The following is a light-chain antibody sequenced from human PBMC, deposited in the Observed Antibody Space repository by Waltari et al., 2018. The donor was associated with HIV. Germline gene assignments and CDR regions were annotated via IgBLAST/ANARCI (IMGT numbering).Light chain of an antibody. Sequence: DIQMTQSPSSLSASVGDRVTITCQASQDISNYLNWYQQKPGKAPKPLIDDASNLETGVPSRFSGSGSGTDFTCTISSLQPEDIATYYCQQYDTLYTFGQGTRLEIK. J-gene: IGKJ2*01. CDR1: QDISNY. CDR2: DAS. V-gene: IGKV1-33*01. CDR3: QQYDTLYT.